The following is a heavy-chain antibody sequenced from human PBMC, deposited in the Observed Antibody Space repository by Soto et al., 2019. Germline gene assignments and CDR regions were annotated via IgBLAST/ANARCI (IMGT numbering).Heavy chain of an antibody. J-gene: IGHJ4*02. D-gene: IGHD1-26*01. CDR1: GFAFNKFG. V-gene: IGHV3-30*18. CDR3: AKGGEVGGVLGDH. CDR2: ISYDGSYQ. Sequence: QVQLVESGGGVVQPGTSLRLSCEASGFAFNKFGMHWVRQAPGKGLEWVAFISYDGSYQYYADSVQGRLTITRDNSINTLNMQLNSLRSEDTAVYYSAKGGEVGGVLGDHWGQGTLVTVSS.